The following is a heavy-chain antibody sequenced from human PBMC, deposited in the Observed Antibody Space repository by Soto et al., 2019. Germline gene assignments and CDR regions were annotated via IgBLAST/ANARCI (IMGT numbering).Heavy chain of an antibody. Sequence: DVQLVESGGGLMQPGESLRLSCAASGLTVSGKKYVAWVRQAPGKGLEWVSALYDVDGSFYADSVKGRFTTSSDSSKTTVYLQMKGLRPDDTAVYYCETWHEREHAYDVWGQGTTVTVSS. V-gene: IGHV3-53*01. J-gene: IGHJ3*01. CDR3: ETWHEREHAYDV. CDR2: LYDVDGS. D-gene: IGHD1-1*01. CDR1: GLTVSGKKY.